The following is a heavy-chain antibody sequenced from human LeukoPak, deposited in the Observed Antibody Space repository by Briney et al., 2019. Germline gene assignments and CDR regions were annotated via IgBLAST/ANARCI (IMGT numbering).Heavy chain of an antibody. V-gene: IGHV3-21*01. D-gene: IGHD1/OR15-1a*01. J-gene: IGHJ2*01. CDR2: ISSSSSYI. Sequence: GGSLRLSRAASGFTFSSYSMNWVRQAPGKGLEWVSSISSSSSYIYYADSVKGRFTISRDNAKNSLYLQMNSLRAEDTAVYYCARAITGTSWYFDLWGRGTLVTVSS. CDR1: GFTFSSYS. CDR3: ARAITGTSWYFDL.